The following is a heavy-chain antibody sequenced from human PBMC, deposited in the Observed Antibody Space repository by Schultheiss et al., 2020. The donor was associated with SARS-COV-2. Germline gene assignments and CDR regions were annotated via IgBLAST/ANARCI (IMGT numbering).Heavy chain of an antibody. CDR2: IYHSGST. D-gene: IGHD3-22*01. J-gene: IGHJ4*02. CDR1: GYSISSGYY. V-gene: IGHV4-38-2*01. CDR3: ARASTGYSPLNF. Sequence: SQTLSLTCAVSGYSISSGYYWGWIRQPPGKGLEWIGYIYHSGSTYYNPSLKSRVTISVDTSKNQFSLHLSSVTPEDTAVYYCARASTGYSPLNFWGQGTLVTVSS.